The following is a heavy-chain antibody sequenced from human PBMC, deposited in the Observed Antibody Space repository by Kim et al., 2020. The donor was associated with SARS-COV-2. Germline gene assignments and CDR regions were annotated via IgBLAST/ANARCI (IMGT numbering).Heavy chain of an antibody. Sequence: YHADSGKGRFTISRDNSKNTLYLQMNSLRAEDTAVYYCARGPYSSSPDYWGQGTLVTVSS. D-gene: IGHD6-13*01. CDR3: ARGPYSSSPDY. J-gene: IGHJ4*02. V-gene: IGHV3-33*01.